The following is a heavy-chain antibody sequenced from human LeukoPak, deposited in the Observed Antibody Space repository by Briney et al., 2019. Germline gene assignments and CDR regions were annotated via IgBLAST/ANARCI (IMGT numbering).Heavy chain of an antibody. Sequence: GGSLRLSCAASGFTFSSHAMSWVRQAPGEGLEWDSAVSGSGDNTYYADSVKDRFTISRDNSKNTLYLHMSSLRAEDTAVYYCACTAYYYYYLDVWGKGTTVTVSS. J-gene: IGHJ6*03. D-gene: IGHD5-18*01. CDR3: ACTAYYYYYLDV. CDR2: VSGSGDNT. CDR1: GFTFSSHA. V-gene: IGHV3-23*01.